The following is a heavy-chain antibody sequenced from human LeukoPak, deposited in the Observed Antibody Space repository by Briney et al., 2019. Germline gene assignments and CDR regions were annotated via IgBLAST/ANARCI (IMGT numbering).Heavy chain of an antibody. CDR3: ARDTRIRGQQPIDY. CDR1: GFTFSSYS. D-gene: IGHD6-13*01. V-gene: IGHV3-21*01. CDR2: ISSSSSYI. Sequence: GGSLRLSCAASGFTFSSYSMNWVRQAPGKGLEWVSSISSSSSYIYYADSGKGRFTISRDNAKNSLYLQMNSLRAEDTAVYYCARDTRIRGQQPIDYWGQGTLVTVSS. J-gene: IGHJ4*02.